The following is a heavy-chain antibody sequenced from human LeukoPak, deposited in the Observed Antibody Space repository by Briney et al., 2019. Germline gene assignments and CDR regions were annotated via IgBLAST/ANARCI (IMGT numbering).Heavy chain of an antibody. V-gene: IGHV3-23*01. CDR3: VKDDGWVQYAN. CDR2: IRADAVTT. D-gene: IGHD5-24*01. J-gene: IGHJ4*02. Sequence: GSLRLSCATSGFIFSHHGMNWVRQAPGKGLEWVSGIRADAVTTYYADSVKGRFIISRDNSKNTVYLQMNSLSAEDAAVYYCVKDDGWVQYANWGQGTLVTVSS. CDR1: GFIFSHHG.